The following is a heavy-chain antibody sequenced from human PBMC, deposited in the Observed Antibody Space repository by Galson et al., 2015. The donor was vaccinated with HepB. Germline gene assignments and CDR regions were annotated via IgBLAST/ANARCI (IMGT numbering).Heavy chain of an antibody. V-gene: IGHV4-39*01. CDR1: GGSISSTNYY. CDR3: ARLHYDFWSGYSDY. J-gene: IGHJ4*02. Sequence: SEPLSLTCTVSGGSISSTNYYWGWIRQPPGKGLEWIGNIYYSGRTYYNPSLKSRVTISVDTSKNQFSLKLSSVTAADTAVYYCARLHYDFWSGYSDYWGQGTLVTVSS. CDR2: IYYSGRT. D-gene: IGHD3-3*01.